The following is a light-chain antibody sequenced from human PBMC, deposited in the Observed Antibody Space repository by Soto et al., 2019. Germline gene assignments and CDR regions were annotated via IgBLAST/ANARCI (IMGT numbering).Light chain of an antibody. CDR2: DAS. J-gene: IGKJ2*01. V-gene: IGKV3-11*01. CDR3: QQRLFWPLFT. CDR1: QNIHSF. Sequence: EIVLTQSPATVSLSPGESATLSCRASQNIHSFLAWYQQRPGLAPRLLIYDASFRATAIPARFNGSGSGTDFTLTITRLEPEDFAVYYCQQRLFWPLFTFGQGTRLEIK.